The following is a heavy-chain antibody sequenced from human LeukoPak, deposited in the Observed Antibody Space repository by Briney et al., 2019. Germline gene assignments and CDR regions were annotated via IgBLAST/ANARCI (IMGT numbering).Heavy chain of an antibody. Sequence: AGSLSLYCAASGFTFSSYAMSWVGQAPGKGLEWVSAIGGSGGSTYYEASVKGWFTISRDNSKNTLYLQMNSLRAEDTAVYCCAKDWVGGYSSGCFDYWGQGTLVTVSS. D-gene: IGHD6-19*01. CDR2: IGGSGGST. CDR1: GFTFSSYA. CDR3: AKDWVGGYSSGCFDY. J-gene: IGHJ4*02. V-gene: IGHV3-23*01.